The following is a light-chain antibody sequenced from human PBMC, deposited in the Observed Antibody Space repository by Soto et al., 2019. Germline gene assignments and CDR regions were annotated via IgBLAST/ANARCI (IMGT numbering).Light chain of an antibody. J-gene: IGKJ4*01. V-gene: IGKV1-8*01. CDR2: AAS. CDR3: QQYYSYPFP. CDR1: QGISSY. Sequence: AIRMTQSPSSLSASTGDRVTITCRASQGISSYLAWYQQKVGKAPKLLIYAASTLQSGVPSRFSGSGSGTDFTLTISCLQSEDFATYYCQQYYSYPFPFGGGTKVEIK.